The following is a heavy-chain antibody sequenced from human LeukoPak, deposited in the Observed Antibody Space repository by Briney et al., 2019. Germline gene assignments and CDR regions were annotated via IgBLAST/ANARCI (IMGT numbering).Heavy chain of an antibody. V-gene: IGHV3-21*01. CDR3: ARDRSSDWHFDF. D-gene: IGHD6-19*01. Sequence: GGSLRLSCAVSGFTFSGFWMSWSRQAPGKGLEWVSSISGSTGYIYYADSAKGRFTISRDNAKSSLFLQMNSLRAEDTAVYYCARDRSSDWHFDFWGPGTPVTVSS. CDR2: ISGSTGYI. CDR1: GFTFSGFW. J-gene: IGHJ4*02.